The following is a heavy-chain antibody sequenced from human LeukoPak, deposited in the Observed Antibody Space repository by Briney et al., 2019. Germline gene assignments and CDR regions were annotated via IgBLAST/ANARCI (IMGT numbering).Heavy chain of an antibody. V-gene: IGHV1-69*13. CDR2: IIPIFGTA. J-gene: IGHJ4*02. Sequence: SVKVSCKASGGTFSSYAISWVRQAPGQGLEWMGGIIPIFGTANYAQKFQGRVTITADESTSTAYMELSSLRSEDTAVYYCARDSIGYCGGDCYPPPDYWGQGTLVTVSS. D-gene: IGHD2-21*02. CDR3: ARDSIGYCGGDCYPPPDY. CDR1: GGTFSSYA.